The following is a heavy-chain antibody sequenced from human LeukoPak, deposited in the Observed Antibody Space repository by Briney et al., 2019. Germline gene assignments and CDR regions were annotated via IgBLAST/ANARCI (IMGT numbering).Heavy chain of an antibody. D-gene: IGHD3-9*01. V-gene: IGHV4-59*01. Sequence: SETLSLTCTVSGGSISSYYWSWIRQPPGKGLEWIGYIYYSGSTNYNPSLKSRVTISVDTSKNQFSLKLSSVTAADTAVYYCVRQYPYDILTGPYFDYWGQGTLVTVSS. J-gene: IGHJ4*02. CDR1: GGSISSYY. CDR2: IYYSGST. CDR3: VRQYPYDILTGPYFDY.